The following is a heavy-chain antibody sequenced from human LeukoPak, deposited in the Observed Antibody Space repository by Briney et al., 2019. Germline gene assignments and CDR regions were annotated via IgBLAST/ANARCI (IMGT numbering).Heavy chain of an antibody. V-gene: IGHV3-23*01. CDR1: GIIVSSHY. CDR3: AKQLGYCSDGSCYFPY. CDR2: ISNNGGYS. Sequence: GGSLRHSCAASGIIVSSHYMSWVRPAPGKGLEWVSAISNNGGYSYYADSLQGRFTLSSDNSKSTLCLQMNRLRAEDTAVYYCAKQLGYCSDGSCYFPYWGQGTLVTVSS. J-gene: IGHJ4*02. D-gene: IGHD2-15*01.